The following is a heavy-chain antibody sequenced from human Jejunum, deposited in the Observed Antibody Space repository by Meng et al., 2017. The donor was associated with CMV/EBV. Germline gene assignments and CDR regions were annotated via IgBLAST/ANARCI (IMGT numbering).Heavy chain of an antibody. D-gene: IGHD3-3*01. CDR3: AREQGGFGVTASGVPHRPVFDV. V-gene: IGHV3-15*01. J-gene: IGHJ3*01. Sequence: SWVRQAPGKGLEWLGRIKSKADGGTPDYAAPVKGRFTISRDDSKSTVYLQMNSLNTEDTAVYYCAREQGGFGVTASGVPHRPVFDVWGQGTMVTVSS. CDR2: IKSKADGGTP.